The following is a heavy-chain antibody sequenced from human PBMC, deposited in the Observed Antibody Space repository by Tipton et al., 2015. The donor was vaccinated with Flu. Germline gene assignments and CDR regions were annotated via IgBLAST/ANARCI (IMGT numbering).Heavy chain of an antibody. D-gene: IGHD6-13*01. V-gene: IGHV4-38-2*01. J-gene: IGHJ5*02. CDR1: GYSISSGYY. CDR2: IYHSGST. Sequence: TLSLTCAVSGYSISSGYYWGWIRQPPGKGLEWIGSIYHSGSTYYNPSLKSRVTISVDTSKNQFSLKLSSVTAADTAVYYCARGSQQLAIDPWGQGTLVTVSS. CDR3: ARGSQQLAIDP.